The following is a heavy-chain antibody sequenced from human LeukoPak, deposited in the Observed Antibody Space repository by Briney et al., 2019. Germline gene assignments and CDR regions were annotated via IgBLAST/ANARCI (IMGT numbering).Heavy chain of an antibody. CDR2: IYYSGST. D-gene: IGHD2-21*01. CDR3: ARDKGEEAFDI. CDR1: GDSISSGTYS. Sequence: SQTLSLTCTVSGDSISSGTYSWSWIRQPPGKGLEWIGYIYYSGSTNYNPSLKSRVTISVDTSKNQFSLKLSSVTAADTAVYYCARDKGEEAFDIWGQGTMVTVSS. V-gene: IGHV4-61*01. J-gene: IGHJ3*02.